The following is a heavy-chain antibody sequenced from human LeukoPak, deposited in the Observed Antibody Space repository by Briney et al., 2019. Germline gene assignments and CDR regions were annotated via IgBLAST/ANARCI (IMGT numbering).Heavy chain of an antibody. J-gene: IGHJ4*02. V-gene: IGHV4-34*01. D-gene: IGHD6-13*01. CDR3: ARNLIPEQLVLNF. CDR2: IYYSGST. CDR1: GGSFSGYY. Sequence: PSETLSLTCAVYGGSFSGYYWSWIRQPPGKGLEWIGSIYYSGSTYYSPSLKSRVTISVNTSKKQFSLKLSSVTAADTAVYYCARNLIPEQLVLNFWGQGTLVTVSS.